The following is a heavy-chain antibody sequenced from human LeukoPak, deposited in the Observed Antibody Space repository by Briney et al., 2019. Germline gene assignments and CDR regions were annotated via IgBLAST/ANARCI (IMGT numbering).Heavy chain of an antibody. CDR3: ARGGSWGRQYYYYYYMDV. CDR2: IIPIFGTA. J-gene: IGHJ6*03. CDR1: GGTFSSYA. Sequence: SVKVSCKASGGTFSSYAISWVRQAPGQGLEWMGGIIPIFGTANYAQKFQGRVTITADESTSTAYMELSSLRSEDTAVYYCARGGSWGRQYYYYYYMDVWGKGTTVTISS. D-gene: IGHD3-10*01. V-gene: IGHV1-69*01.